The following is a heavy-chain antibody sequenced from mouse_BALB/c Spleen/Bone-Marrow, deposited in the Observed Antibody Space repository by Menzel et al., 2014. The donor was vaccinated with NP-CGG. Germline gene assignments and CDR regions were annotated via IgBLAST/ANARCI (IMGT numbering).Heavy chain of an antibody. V-gene: IGHV1-80*01. J-gene: IGHJ2*01. CDR3: ARGGISVDY. CDR2: IYPGDGDT. CDR1: GYVFSTYW. Sequence: VQLQESGAELVRPGSSVKISCESSGYVFSTYWINWVMQRPGQGLEWIGQIYPGDGDTDYNGKFKDKATLTADKYSNTAYMQLSSLTSEDAAVYFCARGGISVDYWGQGTTLTVSS.